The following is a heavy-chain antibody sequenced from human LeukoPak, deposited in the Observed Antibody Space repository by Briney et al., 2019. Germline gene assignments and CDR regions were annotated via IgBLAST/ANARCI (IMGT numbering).Heavy chain of an antibody. V-gene: IGHV3-53*01. D-gene: IGHD1-26*01. CDR1: GFIVSNNY. CDR2: LHSGGST. Sequence: GGSLRLSCAASGFIVSNNYMGWVRQAPGKGLEWVSVLHSGGSTYYADSVKGRFTISRDNSKNTVYLQMNRLRAEDTAVYYCAREASGSYFRHWGQGTLVTVSS. CDR3: AREASGSYFRH. J-gene: IGHJ1*01.